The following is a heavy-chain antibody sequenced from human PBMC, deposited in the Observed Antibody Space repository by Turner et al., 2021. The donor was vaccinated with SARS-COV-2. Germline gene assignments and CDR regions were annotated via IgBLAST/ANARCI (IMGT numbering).Heavy chain of an antibody. CDR3: AKVGLGSYGPFDY. V-gene: IGHV3-30*18. CDR2: ISDDGSNK. Sequence: QVQLVESGGGVVQPGRSLRLSCAASGFTFSSYGMHWVRQAPGKGLEWVAVISDDGSNKYYADSVKGRFTISRDNSKNTLYLQMNSLRAEDTAVYYCAKVGLGSYGPFDYWGQGTLVTVSS. CDR1: GFTFSSYG. J-gene: IGHJ4*02. D-gene: IGHD5-18*01.